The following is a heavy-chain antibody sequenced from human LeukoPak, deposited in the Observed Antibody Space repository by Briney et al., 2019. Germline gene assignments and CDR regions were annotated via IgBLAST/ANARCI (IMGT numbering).Heavy chain of an antibody. J-gene: IGHJ4*02. CDR3: ARERGVSHPFDY. V-gene: IGHV3-7*01. D-gene: IGHD2-21*01. CDR2: IKQDGSEK. Sequence: GGSLRLSCAASGFTFSRNWMSWVRQAPGKGLEWVANIKQDGSEKYYVDSVKGRFTIARDNARNALYLQMNSLRAEDTAVYYCARERGVSHPFDYWGQGALVIVSS. CDR1: GFTFSRNW.